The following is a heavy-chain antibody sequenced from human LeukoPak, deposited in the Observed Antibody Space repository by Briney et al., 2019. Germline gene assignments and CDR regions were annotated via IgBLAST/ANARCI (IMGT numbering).Heavy chain of an antibody. J-gene: IGHJ4*02. CDR1: GFTFSSYA. CDR2: ISGSGGST. D-gene: IGHD2-15*01. V-gene: IGHV3-23*01. Sequence: PGGSLRLSCAASGFTFSSYAMSWVRQAPGKGLEWVSAISGSGGSTYYADSVKGRFTISRDNSKNTLYLQMNSLRAEDTAVYYCAKAGYCSGGSCYSRINFDYWGQGTLVTVSS. CDR3: AKAGYCSGGSCYSRINFDY.